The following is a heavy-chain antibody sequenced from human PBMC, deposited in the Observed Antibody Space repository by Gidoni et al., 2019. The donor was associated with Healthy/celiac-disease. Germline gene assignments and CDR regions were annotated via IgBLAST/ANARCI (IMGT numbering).Heavy chain of an antibody. CDR1: GYTFTTYP. CDR2: INVGNGKT. J-gene: IGHJ5*02. D-gene: IGHD3-10*01. V-gene: IGHV1-3*01. Sequence: QVQLVQSGAEVKKPGASVKISCKASGYTFTTYPMHWVRQAPGQRLEWMGWINVGNGKTKYSQKFQGKVTITSDTSASTVYMELNSLKSEDMAVYYCARSSAGIWFGEGNWVDPWGQGTLVTVSS. CDR3: ARSSAGIWFGEGNWVDP.